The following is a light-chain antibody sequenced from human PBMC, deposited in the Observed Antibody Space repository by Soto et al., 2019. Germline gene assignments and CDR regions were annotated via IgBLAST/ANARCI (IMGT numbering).Light chain of an antibody. V-gene: IGKV3-20*01. CDR2: GVS. Sequence: EIVLTQSPGTLSLSPGERATLSCRASQSISSSYFAWYQQKPGQAPRLLVYGVSSRATDVPDRFSGSGSGTDFTLTSSRLEAEDFAVYYCQQYTHSRTFGQGTKVEIK. CDR1: QSISSSY. CDR3: QQYTHSRT. J-gene: IGKJ1*01.